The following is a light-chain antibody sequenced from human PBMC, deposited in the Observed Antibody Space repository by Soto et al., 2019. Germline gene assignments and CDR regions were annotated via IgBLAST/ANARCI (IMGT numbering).Light chain of an antibody. Sequence: QSVLTQPRSVSGSPGQSVTISCTGTSRDVGGYNYVSWYQQHPGKAPKLMIYDVSKRPSGVPDRFSGSKSGNTASLTISGLQAEDEADYYCCSYAGSDLYVFGTGTKVTVL. J-gene: IGLJ1*01. CDR3: CSYAGSDLYV. CDR1: SRDVGGYNY. CDR2: DVS. V-gene: IGLV2-11*01.